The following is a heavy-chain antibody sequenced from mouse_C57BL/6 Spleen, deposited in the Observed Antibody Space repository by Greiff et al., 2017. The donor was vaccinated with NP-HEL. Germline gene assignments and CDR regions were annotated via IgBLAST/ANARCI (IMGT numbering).Heavy chain of an antibody. D-gene: IGHD3-2*02. CDR3: ARPHSSGYAFDY. J-gene: IGHJ2*01. CDR2: IDPSDSYT. Sequence: VQLQQPGAELVKPGASVKLSCKASGYTFTSYRMQWVKQRPGQGLEWIGEIDPSDSYTNYNQKFKGKATLTVDTSSSTAYMQLSSLTSEDSAVYYCARPHSSGYAFDYWGQGTTLTVSS. V-gene: IGHV1-50*01. CDR1: GYTFTSYR.